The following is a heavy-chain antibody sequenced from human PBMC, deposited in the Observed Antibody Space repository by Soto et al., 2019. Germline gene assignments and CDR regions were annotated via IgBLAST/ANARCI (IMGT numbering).Heavy chain of an antibody. CDR1: GGSISSGGYS. Sequence: SETLSLTCAVSGGSISSGGYSWSWIRQPPGKGLEWIGYIYHSGSTYYNPSLKSRVTISVDRSKNQFSLKLSSVTAADTAVYYRARSYDRSGSIDYWGQGTLVTVSS. J-gene: IGHJ4*02. D-gene: IGHD3-22*01. CDR3: ARSYDRSGSIDY. V-gene: IGHV4-30-2*01. CDR2: IYHSGST.